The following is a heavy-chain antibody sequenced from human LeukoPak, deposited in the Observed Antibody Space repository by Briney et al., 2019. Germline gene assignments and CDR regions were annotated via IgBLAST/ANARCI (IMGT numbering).Heavy chain of an antibody. CDR3: AELGITMIGGV. CDR2: ISSSGSNI. Sequence: PGGSLRRSCAASGFTFSSYERNWVREAPGEGLERVSYISSSGSNIYYADSVKGRFTISRDNAKNSLYLQMNSLRAEDTAVYYCAELGITMIGGVWGKGTTVTISS. D-gene: IGHD3-10*02. CDR1: GFTFSSYE. J-gene: IGHJ6*04. V-gene: IGHV3-48*03.